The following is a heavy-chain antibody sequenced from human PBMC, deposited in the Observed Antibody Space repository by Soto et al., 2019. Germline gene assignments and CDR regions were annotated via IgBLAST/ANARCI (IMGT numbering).Heavy chain of an antibody. CDR2: INAGNGNT. D-gene: IGHD3-3*01. J-gene: IGHJ5*02. Sequence: GASVKVSCKASGYTFTIYAMHGVLQSPLQRLDWMGWINAGNGNTKYSQKFQGRVTITRDTSASTAYMELSSLRSEDTAVYYCARDGDRITIFGVVKKYNWFDPWGQGTLVTVSS. V-gene: IGHV1-3*01. CDR3: ARDGDRITIFGVVKKYNWFDP. CDR1: GYTFTIYA.